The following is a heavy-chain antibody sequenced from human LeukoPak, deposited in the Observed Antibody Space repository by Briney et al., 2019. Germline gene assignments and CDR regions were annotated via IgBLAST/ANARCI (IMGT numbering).Heavy chain of an antibody. Sequence: PSQTLSLTCSVSGGSISNGGYYWSWIRQHPGKGLEWIGYIYYNGSTYYNPSLKSRVTISVDTSKNQFSLKLSSVTAADTAVYYCARERYYYDSSGYYGINWFDPWGQGTLVTVSS. J-gene: IGHJ5*02. CDR1: GGSISNGGYY. D-gene: IGHD3-22*01. V-gene: IGHV4-30-4*08. CDR3: ARERYYYDSSGYYGINWFDP. CDR2: IYYNGST.